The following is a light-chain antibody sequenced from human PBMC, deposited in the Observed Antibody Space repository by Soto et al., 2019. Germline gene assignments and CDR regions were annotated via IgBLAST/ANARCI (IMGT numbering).Light chain of an antibody. CDR2: KAS. J-gene: IGKJ1*01. Sequence: DIQMTQSPSILSASVGGRFTISCRASQSISSWLAWYQQKPGKAPNLLIHKASHLESGVPSRFSGSGSGTEFTLTISSLQTGDFATYYCQHYNTYPWTFGQGTKVDIK. CDR1: QSISSW. V-gene: IGKV1-5*03. CDR3: QHYNTYPWT.